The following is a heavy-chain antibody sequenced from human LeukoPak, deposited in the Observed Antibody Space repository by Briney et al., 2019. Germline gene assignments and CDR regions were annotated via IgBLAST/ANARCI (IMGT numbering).Heavy chain of an antibody. J-gene: IGHJ5*02. D-gene: IGHD3-16*01. CDR1: GGSLSGYY. Sequence: SGTLSLTCAVHGGSLSGYYWRWSRQPPGKGLGWGGDINHSGSTYYNLSLKRRVTISVDKPKHQLSLKLSAVTTADTAVYYCASGRYDLGRGDNCFDPWGQGTMVTVSS. V-gene: IGHV4-34*01. CDR3: ASGRYDLGRGDNCFDP. CDR2: INHSGST.